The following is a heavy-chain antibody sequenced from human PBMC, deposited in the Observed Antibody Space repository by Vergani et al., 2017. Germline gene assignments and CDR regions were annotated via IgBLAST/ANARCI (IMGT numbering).Heavy chain of an antibody. CDR1: SGSISSGDYY. Sequence: QVQLQESGPGLVNPSQTLSLTCTVSSGSISSGDYYWTWIRQPAGKGLEWIGRISTSGSTNYNPSLKSRVTISVDTSKTYFSLKLTSVTAADTAVYYCARGSRAEGGSGPDKWGQGTLVTVSS. V-gene: IGHV4-61*02. CDR2: ISTSGST. D-gene: IGHD6-13*01. J-gene: IGHJ4*02. CDR3: ARGSRAEGGSGPDK.